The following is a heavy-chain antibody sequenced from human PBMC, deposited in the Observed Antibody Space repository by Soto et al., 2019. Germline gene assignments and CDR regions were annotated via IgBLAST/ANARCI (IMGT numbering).Heavy chain of an antibody. CDR2: INWNSGSI. V-gene: IGHV3-9*01. D-gene: IGHD6-13*01. J-gene: IGHJ1*01. CDR3: VKDESINWYSGHFRH. Sequence: AGGSLRLSCAASGFTFDDYAMHWARQVPGKGLEWVSGINWNSGSIGYGDSVKGRFAISRDNAKNSLHLQMNSLSAEDTAFYYCVKDESINWYSGHFRHWGQGTLVTVSS. CDR1: GFTFDDYA.